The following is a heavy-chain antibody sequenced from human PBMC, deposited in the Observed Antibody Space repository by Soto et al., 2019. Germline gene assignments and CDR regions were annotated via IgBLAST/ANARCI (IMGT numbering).Heavy chain of an antibody. D-gene: IGHD3-10*01. Sequence: ASVKVSCKASGYTFTSYGISWVRQAPGQGLEWMGWISAYNGNTNYAQKLQGRVTMTTDTSTSTAYMELRSLRSDDTAVYYCARVLGSGSYYYYCYMDVWGKGTTVTVSS. CDR1: GYTFTSYG. CDR3: ARVLGSGSYYYYCYMDV. V-gene: IGHV1-18*01. J-gene: IGHJ6*03. CDR2: ISAYNGNT.